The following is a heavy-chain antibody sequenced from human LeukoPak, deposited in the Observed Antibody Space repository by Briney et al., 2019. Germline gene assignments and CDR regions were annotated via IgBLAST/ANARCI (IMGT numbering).Heavy chain of an antibody. CDR2: ISWNSGSI. CDR3: AKGSSSYLKGYFDY. J-gene: IGHJ4*02. D-gene: IGHD6-13*01. V-gene: IGHV3-9*01. CDR1: GFTFDDYA. Sequence: GGSLRLSCAASGFTFDDYAMHWVRQAPGKGLEWVSGISWNSGSIGYADSVKGRFTISRDNAKNSLYLQMNSLRAEDTALYYCAKGSSSYLKGYFDYWGQGTLATVSS.